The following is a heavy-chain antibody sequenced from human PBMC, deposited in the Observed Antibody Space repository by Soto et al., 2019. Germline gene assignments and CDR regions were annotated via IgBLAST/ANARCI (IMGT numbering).Heavy chain of an antibody. CDR3: ARVVSSGYRWFDP. V-gene: IGHV4-34*01. CDR2: VSHRGRV. D-gene: IGHD3-22*01. J-gene: IGHJ5*02. CDR1: GGSFSGYY. Sequence: QVQLQQWGAGLLTPSGTLSLTCGVYGGSFSGYYWSWIRQPPGKGLEWIGEVSHRGRVNANPSLKSRLTISVDTSKKQFSLKLISVTAADTAVYYCARVVSSGYRWFDPWGLGTQVIVSS.